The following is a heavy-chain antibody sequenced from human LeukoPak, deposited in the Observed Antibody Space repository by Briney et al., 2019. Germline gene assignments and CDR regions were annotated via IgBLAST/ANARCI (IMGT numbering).Heavy chain of an antibody. CDR3: ARIYGAGVYYYYYMDV. CDR1: GGSISSYY. D-gene: IGHD4-17*01. Sequence: SETLSLTCTVSGGSISSYYWSWIRQPPGKGLEWIGYIYYSWSTYYNPSLKSRVTISVDTSKNQFSLKLSSVTAADTAVYYCARIYGAGVYYYYYMDVWGKGTTVTISS. CDR2: IYYSWST. V-gene: IGHV4-59*04. J-gene: IGHJ6*03.